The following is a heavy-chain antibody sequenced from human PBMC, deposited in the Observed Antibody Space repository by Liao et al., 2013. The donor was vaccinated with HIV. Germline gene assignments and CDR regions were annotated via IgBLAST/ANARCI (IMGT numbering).Heavy chain of an antibody. CDR1: GGSISSYY. V-gene: IGHV4-4*07. CDR2: MNTGGST. J-gene: IGHJ4*02. CDR3: ARGRAYDFWSGSVPTFDY. D-gene: IGHD3-3*01. Sequence: QVQVQESGPGLVKPSETLSLTCTVSGGSISSYYWSWIRQSAGKGLEWIGRMNTGGSTNHNPSLKSRVTISVDTSKNQFSLKLSSVTAADTAVYYCARGRAYDFWSGSVPTFDYWGQGTLVTV.